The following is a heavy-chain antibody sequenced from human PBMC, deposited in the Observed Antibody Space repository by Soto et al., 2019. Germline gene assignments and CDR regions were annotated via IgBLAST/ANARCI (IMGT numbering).Heavy chain of an antibody. J-gene: IGHJ6*03. Sequence: PGGSLRLSCAASGFTFRSYSMNWVRQAPGKGLEWVSSISSSSSYIYYADSVKGRFTISRDNAKNSLYLQMNSLRAEDTAVYYCARDKRYSSSPHRPYYMDVWGKGTTVTVSS. CDR3: ARDKRYSSSPHRPYYMDV. V-gene: IGHV3-21*01. CDR2: ISSSSSYI. D-gene: IGHD6-6*01. CDR1: GFTFRSYS.